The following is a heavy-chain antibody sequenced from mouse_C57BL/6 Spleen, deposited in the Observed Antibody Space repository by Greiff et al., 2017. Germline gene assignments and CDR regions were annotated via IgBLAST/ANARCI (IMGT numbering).Heavy chain of an antibody. J-gene: IGHJ1*03. Sequence: EVQLQESGPGLVKPSQSLSLTCSVTGYSITSGYYWNWIRQFPGNKLEWMGYISYDGSNNYNPSLKNRISITRDTSKNQFFLKLNSVTTEDTATYYCARNDYDGRPYWYFDVWGTGTTVTVSS. CDR2: ISYDGSN. V-gene: IGHV3-6*01. CDR3: ARNDYDGRPYWYFDV. CDR1: GYSITSGYY. D-gene: IGHD2-4*01.